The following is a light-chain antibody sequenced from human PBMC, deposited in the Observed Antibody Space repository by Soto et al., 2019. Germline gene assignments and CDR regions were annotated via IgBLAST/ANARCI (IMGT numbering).Light chain of an antibody. CDR3: SSYTSSSTLYV. J-gene: IGLJ1*01. Sequence: QSALTQPASVSGSPGQSITISCTGTSSDVGVYNYVSWYQQHPGKAPKLMIYDVSNRPSGVSNRFSGSKSGNTASLTISGLQAEDEADYYCSSYTSSSTLYVFGTGTKLTVL. CDR1: SSDVGVYNY. CDR2: DVS. V-gene: IGLV2-14*01.